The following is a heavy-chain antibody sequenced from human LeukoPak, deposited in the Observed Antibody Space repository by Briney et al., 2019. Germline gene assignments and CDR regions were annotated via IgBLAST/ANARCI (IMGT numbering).Heavy chain of an antibody. D-gene: IGHD2-8*02. CDR2: VDYSGDT. V-gene: IGHV4-34*01. CDR1: GGSFRNYY. Sequence: SETLSLTCAVYGGSFRNYYWSWIRQPPGKGLEWIGEVDYSGDTNYNPSLKSRVTMSVDMSKNQFSLKLISVTAADTAVYYCARRYCSGSVCYHYYYYMDVWGEGTTVTVSS. CDR3: ARRYCSGSVCYHYYYYMDV. J-gene: IGHJ6*03.